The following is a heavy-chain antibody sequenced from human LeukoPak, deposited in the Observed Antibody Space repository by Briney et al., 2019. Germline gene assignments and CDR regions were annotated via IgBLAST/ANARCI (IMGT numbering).Heavy chain of an antibody. J-gene: IGHJ4*02. D-gene: IGHD1-7*01. CDR1: GFIFSSYA. V-gene: IGHV3-23*01. CDR2: ISGSGGST. Sequence: GGSLRLSCAASGFIFSSYATSWVRQAPGKGLEWVSAISGSGGSTYYADSVKGRFTISRDDSKNTLYLQMNSLKTEDTAVYYCTTDARLKLNWGQGTLVTVSS. CDR3: TTDARLKLN.